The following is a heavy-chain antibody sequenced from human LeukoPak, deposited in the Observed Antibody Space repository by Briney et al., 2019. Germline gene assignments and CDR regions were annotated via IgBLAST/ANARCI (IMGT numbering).Heavy chain of an antibody. Sequence: GGSLRLSCAASGFTFSSYWMSWVRQAPGKGLEWVANIKQDGSEKYYVDSVKGRFTISRDNAKNSLYLQMNSLRAEDTAVYYCARDGAAAAANPFDYWGQGTLVTVSS. CDR1: GFTFSSYW. V-gene: IGHV3-7*01. J-gene: IGHJ4*02. CDR2: IKQDGSEK. CDR3: ARDGAAAAANPFDY. D-gene: IGHD6-13*01.